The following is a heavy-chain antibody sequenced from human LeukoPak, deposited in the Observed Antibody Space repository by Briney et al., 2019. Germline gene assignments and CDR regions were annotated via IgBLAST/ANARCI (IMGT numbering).Heavy chain of an antibody. D-gene: IGHD6-13*01. CDR2: IYYSGST. Sequence: SETLSLTCTVSGGSISSYYWSWIRQPPGKGLEWIGYIYYSGSTNYNPSLKSRVTISVDTSKNQFSLKLSSVTAADTAVYYCTRDIGSAAGTWWFDPWGQGTLVTVSS. CDR3: TRDIGSAAGTWWFDP. J-gene: IGHJ5*02. V-gene: IGHV4-59*01. CDR1: GGSISSYY.